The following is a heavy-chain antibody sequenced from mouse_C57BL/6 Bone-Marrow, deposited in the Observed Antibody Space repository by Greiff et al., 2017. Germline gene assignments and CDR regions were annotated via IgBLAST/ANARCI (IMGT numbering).Heavy chain of an antibody. V-gene: IGHV1-63*01. J-gene: IGHJ2*01. CDR2: IYPGGGYT. Sequence: QVQLKQSGAELVRPGTSVKMSCKASGYTFTNYWIGWAKQRPGHGLEWTGDIYPGGGYTNYNEKFKGKATLTADKSSSTAYMQFSSLTSEDSAIYDCARGPHDFDYWGQGTTLTVSS. CDR3: ARGPHDFDY. CDR1: GYTFTNYW.